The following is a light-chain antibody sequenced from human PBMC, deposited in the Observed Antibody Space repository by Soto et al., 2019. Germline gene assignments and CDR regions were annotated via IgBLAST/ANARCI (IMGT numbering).Light chain of an antibody. J-gene: IGLJ3*02. CDR1: SSDIGTYNY. CDR2: EVS. CDR3: NSYSGSNTWV. Sequence: QSALTQPASVSGSPGQSITISCTGTSSDIGTYNYVSWYQQHPGQAPKVIIYEVSDRPSGVSNRFSGSKSGNTASLTISGLQAEDEADYFCNSYSGSNTWVFGGGTKLTVL. V-gene: IGLV2-14*01.